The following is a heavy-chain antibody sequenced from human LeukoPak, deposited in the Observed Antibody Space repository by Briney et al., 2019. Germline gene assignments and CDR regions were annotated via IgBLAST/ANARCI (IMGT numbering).Heavy chain of an antibody. V-gene: IGHV1-69*13. CDR1: GGTFSSYA. CDR3: ARHYDFPYYFDY. D-gene: IGHD3-3*01. J-gene: IGHJ4*02. CDR2: IIPIFGTA. Sequence: SVKVSCKASGGTFSSYAISWVRQAPGQGLEWMGGIIPIFGTANYAQKFQGRVTITADESTSTAYMELSSLRSEDTAVYYCARHYDFPYYFDYWGQGTLVTVSS.